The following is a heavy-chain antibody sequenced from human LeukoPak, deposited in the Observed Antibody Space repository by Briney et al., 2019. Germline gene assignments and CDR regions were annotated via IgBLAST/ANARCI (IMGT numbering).Heavy chain of an antibody. D-gene: IGHD5-18*01. CDR1: GGSFSGYY. J-gene: IGHJ6*03. V-gene: IGHV4-34*01. CDR3: ARRLFRGYSYGYARGTVLRYMDV. Sequence: SETLSLTCAVYGGSFSGYYWSWLRQPPGKGLEWIGEINHSGSTNYNPSLKSRVTISVDTSKNQFSLKLSSVTAADTAVYYCARRLFRGYSYGYARGTVLRYMDVWGKGTTVTVSS. CDR2: INHSGST.